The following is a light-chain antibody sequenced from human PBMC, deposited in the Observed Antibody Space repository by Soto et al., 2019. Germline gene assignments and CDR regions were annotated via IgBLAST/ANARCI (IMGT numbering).Light chain of an antibody. V-gene: IGKV3-15*01. CDR2: GAS. CDR1: HSVSSR. Sequence: EIVMTQSPATLSVSPGERATLSCRASHSVSSRLAWYQQKPGQAPRLLIYGASTRATGLPARFSGGGSGTEFTLTISSLQSEDFAVYYCQHYTNWPLTFGGGTKVDIK. J-gene: IGKJ4*01. CDR3: QHYTNWPLT.